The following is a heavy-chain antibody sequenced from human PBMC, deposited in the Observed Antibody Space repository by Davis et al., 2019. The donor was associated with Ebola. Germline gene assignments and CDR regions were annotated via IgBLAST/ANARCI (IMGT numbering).Heavy chain of an antibody. CDR1: GGSISSGGYS. CDR2: IYHSGST. J-gene: IGHJ6*02. V-gene: IGHV4-30-2*01. CDR3: ATAPAITGTAGYYYYYGMDV. D-gene: IGHD1-20*01. Sequence: SETLSLTCAVSGGSISSGGYSWSWIRQPPGKGLEWIGYIYHSGSTYYNPSLKSRVTISVDTSKNQFSLKLSSVTAADTAVYYCATAPAITGTAGYYYYYGMDVWGQGTTVTVSS.